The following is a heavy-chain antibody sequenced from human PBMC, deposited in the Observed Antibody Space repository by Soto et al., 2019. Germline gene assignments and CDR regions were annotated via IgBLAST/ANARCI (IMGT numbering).Heavy chain of an antibody. J-gene: IGHJ5*02. V-gene: IGHV1-69*01. CDR1: GGTFSSYA. Sequence: QVQLVPSGAEVKKPGSSVKVSCKASGGTFSSYAISWVRQAPGQGLEWMGGIIPIFGTANYAQKFQGRVTITADESTSTAYMELSSLRSEDTAVYYCARGGTTVVTPQEEAPWFDPWGQGTLVTVSS. CDR3: ARGGTTVVTPQEEAPWFDP. D-gene: IGHD4-17*01. CDR2: IIPIFGTA.